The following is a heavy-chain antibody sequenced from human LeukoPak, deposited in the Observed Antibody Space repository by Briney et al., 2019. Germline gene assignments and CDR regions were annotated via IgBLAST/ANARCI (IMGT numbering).Heavy chain of an antibody. J-gene: IGHJ6*03. Sequence: ASVTVSCKASGYTFTSYYMHWVRQAPGQGLEWMGIINPSCGSTSYAQKFQGRVTMTRDMSTSTVYMELSSLRSEDTAVYYCARAGIVVVPAAIPVLYYMDVWGKGTTVTVSS. CDR3: ARAGIVVVPAAIPVLYYMDV. CDR1: GYTFTSYY. V-gene: IGHV1-46*01. D-gene: IGHD2-2*02. CDR2: INPSCGST.